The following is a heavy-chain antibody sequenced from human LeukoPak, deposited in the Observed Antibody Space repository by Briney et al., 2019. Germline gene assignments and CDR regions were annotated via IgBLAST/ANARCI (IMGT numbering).Heavy chain of an antibody. V-gene: IGHV4-59*01. CDR2: IYHSGST. J-gene: IGHJ4*02. CDR1: GGSISSYY. Sequence: SETLSLTCTVSGGSISSYYWSWIRQPPGKGLEWIGYIYHSGSTYYNPSLKSRVTISVDTSKNQFSLKLSSVTAADTAVYYCARAVSNYDFWSGYYTDFAYFDYWGQGTLVTVSS. D-gene: IGHD3-3*01. CDR3: ARAVSNYDFWSGYYTDFAYFDY.